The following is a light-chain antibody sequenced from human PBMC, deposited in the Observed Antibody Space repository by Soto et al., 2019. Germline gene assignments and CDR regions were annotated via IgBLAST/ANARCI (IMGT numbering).Light chain of an antibody. CDR3: QQRSNWPIT. CDR2: DAS. V-gene: IGKV3-11*01. J-gene: IGKJ5*01. CDR1: QSVDTY. Sequence: EIVLTQSPASLSLSPGERATLSCRASQSVDTYLAWYQQKPGQAPRLLIYDASNRATGAPARISGSGSGTDFTLTIGSLEPEDFAVYYCQQRSNWPITFGQGTRWRL.